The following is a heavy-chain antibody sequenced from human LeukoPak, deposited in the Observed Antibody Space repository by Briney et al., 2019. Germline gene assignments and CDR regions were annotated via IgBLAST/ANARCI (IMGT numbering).Heavy chain of an antibody. CDR2: FLPIFGTT. CDR3: ASGPTTMPVFTPLEN. CDR1: GGTFSHYA. Sequence: SVKVSCKASGGTFSHYAITWVRQAPGQGLEWMGGFLPIFGTTNNAQKFQGRVTFTAGESTNTAYMELASLRFDDTAVYYCASGPTTMPVFTPLENWGQGTLVTVSS. J-gene: IGHJ4*02. V-gene: IGHV1-69*13. D-gene: IGHD2-2*01.